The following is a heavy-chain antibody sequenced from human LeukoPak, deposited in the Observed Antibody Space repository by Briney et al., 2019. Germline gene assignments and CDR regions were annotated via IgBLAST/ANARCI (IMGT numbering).Heavy chain of an antibody. Sequence: SGTLSLTCTVSGGSISTYYWSWIGQPTGKRVEGIGYIYYTGTTNYNPSLKSRLTISVDTSKSQFSLRLSSVTSADTAVYYCVGTKLWLSFDSWGQGTLVTVSS. D-gene: IGHD5-18*01. CDR3: VGTKLWLSFDS. CDR2: IYYTGTT. CDR1: GGSISTYY. J-gene: IGHJ4*02. V-gene: IGHV4-59*01.